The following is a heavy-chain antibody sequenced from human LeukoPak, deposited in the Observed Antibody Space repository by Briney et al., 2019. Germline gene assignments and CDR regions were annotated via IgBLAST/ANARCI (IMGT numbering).Heavy chain of an antibody. Sequence: GGSLRLSCAASGFTFSIYSMNWVRQAPGKGLEWVSYISSSSSYIYYADSVKGRFTISRDNAKNSLYLQMNSLRAEDTAMYYCARVLISTSFDYWGQGTLVTVSS. J-gene: IGHJ4*02. CDR2: ISSSSSYI. V-gene: IGHV3-21*01. CDR3: ARVLISTSFDY. CDR1: GFTFSIYS. D-gene: IGHD2-2*01.